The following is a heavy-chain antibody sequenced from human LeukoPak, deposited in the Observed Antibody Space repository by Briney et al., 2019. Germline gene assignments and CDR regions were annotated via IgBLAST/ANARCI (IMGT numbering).Heavy chain of an antibody. Sequence: GASVKVSCKASGYTFTSYGISWVRQAPGQGLEWMGWISAYSGNTNYAQKLQGRVTMTTDTSTSTAYMELRSLRSDDTAVYYCARDRLTGTTSGVSDYWGQGTLVTVSS. D-gene: IGHD1-7*01. CDR3: ARDRLTGTTSGVSDY. CDR2: ISAYSGNT. CDR1: GYTFTSYG. J-gene: IGHJ4*02. V-gene: IGHV1-18*01.